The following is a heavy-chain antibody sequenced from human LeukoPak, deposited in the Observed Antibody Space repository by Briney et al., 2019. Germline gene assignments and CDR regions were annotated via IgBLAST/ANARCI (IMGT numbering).Heavy chain of an antibody. CDR1: GFTFTGYS. Sequence: PGGSLRLSCAGSGFTFTGYSMTWVRQAPGKGLEWVANIKEDGSEKYYVDSVKGRFTMSRDNAKNSLYLQMNSLRAEDTALYYCARAVEMATIGDAFDIWGQGTMVSVSS. V-gene: IGHV3-7*03. D-gene: IGHD5-24*01. CDR2: IKEDGSEK. J-gene: IGHJ3*02. CDR3: ARAVEMATIGDAFDI.